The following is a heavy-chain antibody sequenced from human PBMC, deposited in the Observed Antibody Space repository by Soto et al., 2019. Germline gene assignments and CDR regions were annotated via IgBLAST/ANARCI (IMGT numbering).Heavy chain of an antibody. D-gene: IGHD4-17*01. CDR1: GFAFTSYR. CDR3: AREPRASNGDYINSYYYYMDV. Sequence: EVQLVESGGGLVQPGGSLRLSCVASGFAFTSYRMHWVRQAPGKGLVWVSRIKTDGSSTTYADSVKGRFTISRDNAKNTLYLQMNSLRAEDTAVYYCAREPRASNGDYINSYYYYMDVWGTGTTVTVSS. V-gene: IGHV3-74*03. CDR2: IKTDGSST. J-gene: IGHJ6*03.